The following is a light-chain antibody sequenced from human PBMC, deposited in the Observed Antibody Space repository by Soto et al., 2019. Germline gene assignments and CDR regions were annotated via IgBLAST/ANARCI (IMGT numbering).Light chain of an antibody. Sequence: QSVLTQPASVSGSPGQSITISCTGTSSDVGGYNHVSWYQHSPGKAPKLILFAVSDRPSGVSHRFSGSKSGNTASLTISGLQAEDEADYYWCSYTSLSTVGFGGGTKLTVL. CDR2: AVS. CDR1: SSDVGGYNH. J-gene: IGLJ2*01. V-gene: IGLV2-14*01. CDR3: CSYTSLSTVG.